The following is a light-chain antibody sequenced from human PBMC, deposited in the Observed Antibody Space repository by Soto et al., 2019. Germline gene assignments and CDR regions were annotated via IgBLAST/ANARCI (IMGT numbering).Light chain of an antibody. CDR3: QQYRRP. CDR1: QSIITNY. CDR2: AAS. J-gene: IGKJ5*01. V-gene: IGKV3-20*01. Sequence: EIVLTQSPGTLSLSPGESATLSCRASQSIITNYLAWYQQKPGQAPMLLIYAASSRLTGIPDRFSGSGSGTDFTLTISRLETEDFAVYYCQQYRRPLGQGTRLEMK.